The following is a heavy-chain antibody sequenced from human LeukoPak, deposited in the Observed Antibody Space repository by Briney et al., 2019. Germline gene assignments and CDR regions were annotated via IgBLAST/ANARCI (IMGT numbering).Heavy chain of an antibody. CDR2: ISYDGSNK. D-gene: IGHD5-18*01. CDR3: ARGYSYGYGVSGY. J-gene: IGHJ4*02. CDR1: GFSFSSFS. Sequence: GGSLRLSCAASGFSFSSFSMNWVRQAPGKGLEWVAVISYDGSNKYYADSVKGRFTISRDNSKNTLYLQMNSLRAEDTAVYYCARGYSYGYGVSGYWGQGTLVTVSS. V-gene: IGHV3-30*03.